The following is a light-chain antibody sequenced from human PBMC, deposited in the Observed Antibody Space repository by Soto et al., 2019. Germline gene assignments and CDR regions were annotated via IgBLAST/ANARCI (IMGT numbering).Light chain of an antibody. V-gene: IGLV2-14*01. J-gene: IGLJ1*01. CDR2: DVS. CDR3: SSFTKTSAYV. Sequence: QSALTQPASVSGCPGQSITISCTGTSSDVGVYNYVSWYQQHPGKAPKLMIYDVSNRPSGVSNRFSGSKSGNTASLTISGLQAEDEADYYCSSFTKTSAYVFGTGTKVTVL. CDR1: SSDVGVYNY.